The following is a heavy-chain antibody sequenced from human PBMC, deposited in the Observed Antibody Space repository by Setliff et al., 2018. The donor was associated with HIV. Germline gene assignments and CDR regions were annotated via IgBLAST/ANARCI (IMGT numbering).Heavy chain of an antibody. CDR2: IRYDGSNK. D-gene: IGHD6-19*01. CDR3: LLPCTSGWHNWADP. CDR1: GFTFSTFA. V-gene: IGHV3-30*02. J-gene: IGHJ5*02. Sequence: PGGSLRLSCVASGFTFSTFAMHWVRQAPGKGLEWVAFIRYDGSNKYYADSVKGRFTISRDNSKNTLYLQMNSLRAEDTAMYYCLLPCTSGWHNWADPWGQGTLVTVSS.